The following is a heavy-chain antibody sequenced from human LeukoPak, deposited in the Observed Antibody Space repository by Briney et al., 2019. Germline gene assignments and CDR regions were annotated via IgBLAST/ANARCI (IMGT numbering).Heavy chain of an antibody. J-gene: IGHJ4*02. V-gene: IGHV4-4*02. CDR3: ACRVDTAMVTAY. CDR2: LYYTGST. Sequence: SETLSLTCAVSGGSISSSNWWSWVRQPPGKGLEWIGTLYYTGSTYYNPSLKSRVTISVDTSKNQFSLKLSSVTAADTAVYYCACRVDTAMVTAYWGQGILVTVSS. CDR1: GGSISSSNW. D-gene: IGHD5-18*01.